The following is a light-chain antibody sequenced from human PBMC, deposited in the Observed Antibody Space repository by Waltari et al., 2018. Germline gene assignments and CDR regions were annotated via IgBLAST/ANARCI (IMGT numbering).Light chain of an antibody. CDR1: SSDVCAYDY. V-gene: IGLV2-14*03. CDR3: SAYTKSTTRYWV. Sequence: QSALTQPASVSGSPGQSIPIPCTGTSSDVCAYDYVSWYQQPPGNAPKLLIYDVNNRPSGVSHRFSGSKSGNTASLTISGLQAEDEANYFCSAYTKSTTRYWVFGGGTKVTVL. J-gene: IGLJ3*02. CDR2: DVN.